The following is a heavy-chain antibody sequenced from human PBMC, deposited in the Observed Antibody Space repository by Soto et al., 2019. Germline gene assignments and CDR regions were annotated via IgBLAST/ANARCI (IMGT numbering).Heavy chain of an antibody. Sequence: GGSLRLSCAASGFTFSSYEMNWVRQAPGKGLEWVSYISSSGSTIYYADSVKGRFTISRDNAKNSLYLQMNGLRAEDTAVYYCARVRDSSSSGMDVWGQGTTVTVSS. J-gene: IGHJ6*02. D-gene: IGHD6-6*01. CDR1: GFTFSSYE. CDR3: ARVRDSSSSGMDV. V-gene: IGHV3-48*03. CDR2: ISSSGSTI.